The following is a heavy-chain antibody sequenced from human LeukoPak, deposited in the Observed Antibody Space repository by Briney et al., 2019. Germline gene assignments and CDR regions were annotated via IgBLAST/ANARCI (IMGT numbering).Heavy chain of an antibody. Sequence: ASVKVSCKASGYTFTGYYMHWVRQAPGQGLEWMGWINPNSGGTNYAQKFQGRVTMTRDTSISTAYMELSRLRSDDMAVYYCARDQAAGTGFIDYWGQGTLVTVSS. D-gene: IGHD6-13*01. CDR3: ARDQAAGTGFIDY. CDR1: GYTFTGYY. J-gene: IGHJ4*02. V-gene: IGHV1-2*02. CDR2: INPNSGGT.